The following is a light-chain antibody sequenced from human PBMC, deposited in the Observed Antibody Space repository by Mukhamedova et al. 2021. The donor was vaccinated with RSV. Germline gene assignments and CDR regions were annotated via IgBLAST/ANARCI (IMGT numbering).Light chain of an antibody. CDR2: QTT. CDR1: GNKY. V-gene: IGLV3-1*01. J-gene: IGLJ2*01. CDR3: QAWAGTIVV. Sequence: GNKYTSWYQQRPGQSPVLVVYQTTKRPSGIPERFSGSSSGNTATLTISGTQAMDEADYYRQAWAGTIVVFGGGTKLTVL.